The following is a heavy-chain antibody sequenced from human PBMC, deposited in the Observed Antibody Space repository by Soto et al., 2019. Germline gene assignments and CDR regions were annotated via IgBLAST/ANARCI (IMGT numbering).Heavy chain of an antibody. Sequence: GGSLRLSCAASGFTFSSYAMCWVRQAPRKGLEWVSAISGSGGSTYYADSVKGRFTIFRDNSKNTLYLQMNSMRAEETAVYYSANLLEPQCRWGQGTLVTVSS. CDR2: ISGSGGST. D-gene: IGHD1-1*01. CDR3: ANLLEPQCR. J-gene: IGHJ4*02. V-gene: IGHV3-23*01. CDR1: GFTFSSYA.